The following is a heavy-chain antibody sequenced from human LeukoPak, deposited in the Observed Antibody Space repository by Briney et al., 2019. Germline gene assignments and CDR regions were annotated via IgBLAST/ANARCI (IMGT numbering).Heavy chain of an antibody. CDR3: ARGGFDY. V-gene: IGHV1-2*02. CDR2: ISPNSDDT. Sequence: ASVKVSCKASGYTFTGYYLHWVRQTPGQGLEWMGWISPNSDDTNYAQKFRGRVNMTRDTSISTAYMELSRLRSDDTAIYYCARGGFDYWGQGTLVTVSS. J-gene: IGHJ4*02. CDR1: GYTFTGYY.